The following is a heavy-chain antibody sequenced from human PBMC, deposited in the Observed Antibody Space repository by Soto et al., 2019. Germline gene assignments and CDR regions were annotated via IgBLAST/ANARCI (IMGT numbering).Heavy chain of an antibody. CDR3: ARDNYGDSTLDY. CDR2: ISSSSSYI. J-gene: IGHJ4*02. D-gene: IGHD4-17*01. Sequence: PGGSLRLSCAASGFTFSSYSMNWVRQAPGKGLEWVSPISSSSSYIYYADSVKGRFTISRDNAKNSLYLQMNSLRAEDTAVYYCARDNYGDSTLDYWGQGTLVTVSS. V-gene: IGHV3-21*01. CDR1: GFTFSSYS.